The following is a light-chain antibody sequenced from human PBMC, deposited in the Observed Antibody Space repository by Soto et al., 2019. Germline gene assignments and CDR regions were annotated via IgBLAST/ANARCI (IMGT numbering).Light chain of an antibody. V-gene: IGKV3-11*01. J-gene: IGKJ4*01. CDR1: QSVSSY. CDR2: DAS. Sequence: EIVLTQSPVTLSLSPGERATLSCRATQSVSSYLACYQQKRGQAPRLLIYDASNRATVTPARFSGSGSGTDFTLTISSLEPDEFAVYYCQQRSNWPLLTFGGGTKVEIK. CDR3: QQRSNWPLLT.